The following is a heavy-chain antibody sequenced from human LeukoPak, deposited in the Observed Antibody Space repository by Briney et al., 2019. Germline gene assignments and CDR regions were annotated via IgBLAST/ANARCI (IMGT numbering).Heavy chain of an antibody. CDR1: GYSISSGYY. J-gene: IGHJ4*02. D-gene: IGHD5-12*01. CDR2: IYHSGST. V-gene: IGHV4-38-2*02. CDR3: ARGGFNLWEYSGYGDPAFDY. Sequence: PSETLSLTCTVSGYSISSGYYWGWIRQPPGKGLEWIGSIYHSGSTYYNPSLKSRVTISVDTSKNQFSLKLSSVTAADTAVYYCARGGFNLWEYSGYGDPAFDYWGQGTLVTVSS.